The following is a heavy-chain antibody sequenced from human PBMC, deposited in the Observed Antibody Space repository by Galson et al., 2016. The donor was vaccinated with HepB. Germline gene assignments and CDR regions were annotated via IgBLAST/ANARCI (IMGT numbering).Heavy chain of an antibody. CDR3: VKGGDYHRDL. D-gene: IGHD2-21*02. CDR2: IFHAGAT. J-gene: IGHJ5*02. CDR1: GMSISNYNW. Sequence: SETLSLTCDVSGMSISNYNWWSWVRQPPGQGLEWIGEIFHAGATNYNPSLKSRVIISLDFSENQVSLSVSSVTAADTAVYYCVKGGDYHRDLWGQGTLVTVSS. V-gene: IGHV4-4*02.